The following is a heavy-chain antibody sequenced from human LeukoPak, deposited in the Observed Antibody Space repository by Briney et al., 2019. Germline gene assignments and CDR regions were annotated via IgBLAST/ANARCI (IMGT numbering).Heavy chain of an antibody. V-gene: IGHV3-7*05. CDR3: ARRGTSSSWAHFDY. D-gene: IGHD6-13*01. Sequence: GGSLRLSCAASGFTFSSYWMTWVRQAPGKGLEWVAKIKQDGSEKYYVDSVKGRFTISRDNAKNSLYLQMNSLGAEATAVYYCARRGTSSSWAHFDYWGQGTLVTVSS. CDR1: GFTFSSYW. CDR2: IKQDGSEK. J-gene: IGHJ4*02.